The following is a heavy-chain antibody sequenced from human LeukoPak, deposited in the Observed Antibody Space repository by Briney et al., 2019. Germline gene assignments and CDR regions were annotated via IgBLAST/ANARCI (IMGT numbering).Heavy chain of an antibody. Sequence: GASVKVSCKASGYTFTGYYMHWVRQAPGQGLEWMGWISPYNGNTHYTQKLQVRVTMTTDTSTSTVYMELSSLRSEDTAVYYCARGRGKWFGELSHFDYWGQGTLVTVSS. CDR2: ISPYNGNT. J-gene: IGHJ4*02. CDR1: GYTFTGYY. V-gene: IGHV1-18*04. CDR3: ARGRGKWFGELSHFDY. D-gene: IGHD3-10*01.